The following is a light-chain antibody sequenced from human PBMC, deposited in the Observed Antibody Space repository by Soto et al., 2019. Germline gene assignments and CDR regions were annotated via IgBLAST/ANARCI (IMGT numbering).Light chain of an antibody. CDR2: GAS. J-gene: IGKJ4*01. V-gene: IGKV3-15*01. CDR3: QQYNEWPLT. Sequence: EKVMTQSPAALSVSPGERATLSCRASQSVNSNLAWYQQKPGQAPRLLLYGASTRATGIPARFSGSASGTEFTLTISSLQSEVSAVYYCQQYNEWPLTFGGGTKVDIK. CDR1: QSVNSN.